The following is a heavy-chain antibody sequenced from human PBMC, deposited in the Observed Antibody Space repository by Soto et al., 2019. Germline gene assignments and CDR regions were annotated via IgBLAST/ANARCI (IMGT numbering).Heavy chain of an antibody. J-gene: IGHJ4*02. CDR3: AKEGQWLVFFDY. D-gene: IGHD6-19*01. CDR1: GFTFSSYA. V-gene: IGHV3-23*01. CDR2: ISGSGGST. Sequence: EVQLLESGGGLVQPGGSLRLSCAASGFTFSSYAMSWVRQDPGKGLEWVPAISGSGGSTYYADSVKGRFTISRDNSKNTLYLQMNSLRAEDTAVYYGAKEGQWLVFFDYWGQGSLVTVSS.